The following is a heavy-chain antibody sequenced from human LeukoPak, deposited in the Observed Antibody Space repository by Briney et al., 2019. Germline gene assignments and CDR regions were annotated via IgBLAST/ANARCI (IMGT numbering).Heavy chain of an antibody. CDR1: GFTVSSNY. CDR3: TRDDYHDSSGYYYHHY. CDR2: LYSGGKT. Sequence: GGSLRLSCAASGFTVSSNYMSWVHQPPGKGLEWLSVLYSGGKTYYADSVKGRFTISRDNSKNTLYLQMNTLRAEDTAVYYCTRDDYHDSSGYYYHHYWGQGTLVTVSS. J-gene: IGHJ4*02. D-gene: IGHD3-22*01. V-gene: IGHV3-53*01.